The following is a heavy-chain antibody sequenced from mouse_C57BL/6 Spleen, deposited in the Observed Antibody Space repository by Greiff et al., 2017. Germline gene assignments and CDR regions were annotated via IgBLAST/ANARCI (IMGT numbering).Heavy chain of an antibody. CDR3: ARVYDYFLYYFDY. Sequence: EVKLVESGPGLVKPSQSLSLTCSVTGYSITSGYYWNWIRQFPGNKLEWMGYISYDGSNNYNPSLKNRISITRDTSKNQFFLKLNSVTTEDTATYYCARVYDYFLYYFDYWGQGTTLTVSS. V-gene: IGHV3-6*01. D-gene: IGHD2-4*01. CDR1: GYSITSGYY. CDR2: ISYDGSN. J-gene: IGHJ2*01.